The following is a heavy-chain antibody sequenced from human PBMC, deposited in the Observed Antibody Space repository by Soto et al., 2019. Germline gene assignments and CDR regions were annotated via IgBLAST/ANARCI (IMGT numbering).Heavy chain of an antibody. Sequence: PSETLSLTCAVYGGSFSGYCWSWIRHPPGKGLEWIGEINHSGSTNYNPSLKSRVTISVDTSKNQFSLKLSSVTAADTAVYSCARGLGNGIYYYDRSGYNPFDYWGQGTLVTV. CDR2: INHSGST. CDR1: GGSFSGYC. D-gene: IGHD3-22*01. V-gene: IGHV4-34*01. J-gene: IGHJ4*02. CDR3: ARGLGNGIYYYDRSGYNPFDY.